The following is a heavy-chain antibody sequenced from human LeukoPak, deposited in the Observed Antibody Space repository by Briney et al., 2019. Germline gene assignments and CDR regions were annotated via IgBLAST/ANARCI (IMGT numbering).Heavy chain of an antibody. V-gene: IGHV4-59*01. J-gene: IGHJ4*02. CDR1: GGSISSYY. CDR3: ARAYYDFWSEGYYFDY. CDR2: IYYSGST. Sequence: SETLSLTCTVSGGSISSYYWSWIRQPPGKGLEWIGYIYYSGSTNYNPSLKSRVTISVDTSKNQFSLKLSSVTAADTAVYYCARAYYDFWSEGYYFDYWGQGTLVTVSS. D-gene: IGHD3-3*01.